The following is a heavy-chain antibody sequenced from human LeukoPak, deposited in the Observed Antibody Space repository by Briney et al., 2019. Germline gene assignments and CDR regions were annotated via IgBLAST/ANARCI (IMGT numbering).Heavy chain of an antibody. CDR3: ARDLSDYADYPERGFDP. D-gene: IGHD4-17*01. J-gene: IGHJ5*02. Sequence: ASSVKVSCKASGGTFSSYAISWVRQAPGQGLEWMRGIIPIFGTANYAQKFQGRVTITTDESTSTAYMELSSLRSEDTAVYYCARDLSDYADYPERGFDPCGQGTLVTVSS. V-gene: IGHV1-69*05. CDR1: GGTFSSYA. CDR2: IIPIFGTA.